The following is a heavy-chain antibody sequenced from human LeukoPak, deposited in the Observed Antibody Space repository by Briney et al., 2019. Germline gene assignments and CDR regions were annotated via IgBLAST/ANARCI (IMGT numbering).Heavy chain of an antibody. Sequence: SETLSLTCAVYGGSFSGYYWSWIRQPPGKGLEWIGEINHSGSTNYNPSLKSRVTISVDTSKNQFSLKLSSVTAADTAVYYCAREVDGYSYGYSSYDYYYMDVWGKGTTVTVSS. CDR3: AREVDGYSYGYSSYDYYYMDV. V-gene: IGHV4-34*01. CDR2: INHSGST. CDR1: GGSFSGYY. D-gene: IGHD5-18*01. J-gene: IGHJ6*03.